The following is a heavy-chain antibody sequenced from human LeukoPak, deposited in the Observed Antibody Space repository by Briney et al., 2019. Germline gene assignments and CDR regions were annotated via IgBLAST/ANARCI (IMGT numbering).Heavy chain of an antibody. Sequence: PGGSLRLSCAASGFTFSNYAMSWVRQAPEKGLEWVSGISGSGGSTYYADSVRGRFTISRDNSKNALYLQMNSLRGDDTAVYYCAKRTDVLTGYYNAWGLGTLVTVSS. CDR3: AKRTDVLTGYYNA. CDR2: ISGSGGST. CDR1: GFTFSNYA. D-gene: IGHD3-9*01. J-gene: IGHJ5*02. V-gene: IGHV3-23*01.